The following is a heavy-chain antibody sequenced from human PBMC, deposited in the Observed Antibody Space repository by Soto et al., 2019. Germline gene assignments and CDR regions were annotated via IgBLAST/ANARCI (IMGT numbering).Heavy chain of an antibody. J-gene: IGHJ6*02. V-gene: IGHV1-69*06. Sequence: GASVKVSWKASGGTFSSYAISWVRQAPGQGLEWMGGIIPIFGTANYAQKFQGRVTITADKSTSTAYMELSSLRSEDTAVYYCAREVPQFALGMDVWGQGTTVTVSS. CDR2: IIPIFGTA. CDR1: GGTFSSYA. CDR3: AREVPQFALGMDV. D-gene: IGHD3-10*01.